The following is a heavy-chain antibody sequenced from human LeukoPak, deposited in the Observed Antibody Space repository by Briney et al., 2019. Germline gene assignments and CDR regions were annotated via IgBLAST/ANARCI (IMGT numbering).Heavy chain of an antibody. J-gene: IGHJ4*02. CDR2: ISNGGST. CDR1: GFTFSSYA. Sequence: GGSLRLSCAASGFTFSSYAMNWVRQAPGKGLEWVSGISNGGSTYYADSVKGRFTISRDYFQNTLYLQMNSLRAEDTAVYYCAKETNSSFDCWGQGSLVGVCS. D-gene: IGHD6-6*01. V-gene: IGHV3-23*01. CDR3: AKETNSSFDC.